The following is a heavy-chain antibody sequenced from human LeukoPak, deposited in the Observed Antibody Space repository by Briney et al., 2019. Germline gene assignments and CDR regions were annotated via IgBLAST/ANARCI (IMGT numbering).Heavy chain of an antibody. J-gene: IGHJ4*02. D-gene: IGHD5-24*01. CDR1: GFSFSGYG. V-gene: IGHV3-30*02. CDR2: IRHDGTE. Sequence: GGSLRLSCAASGFSFSGYGMHWVRQAPGKGLEWVAFIRHDGTEYHTDPVKGRFTISRDNSRSTLFLQMNSLGAEDTAVYYCGKGRERDYNCLDSWGQGTLVTVSS. CDR3: GKGRERDYNCLDS.